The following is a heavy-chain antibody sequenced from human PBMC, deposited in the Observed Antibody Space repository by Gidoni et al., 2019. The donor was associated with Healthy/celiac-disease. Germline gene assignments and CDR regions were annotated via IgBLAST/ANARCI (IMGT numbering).Heavy chain of an antibody. V-gene: IGHV3-7*01. CDR2: IKQEGSEK. J-gene: IGHJ6*02. CDR3: AREGAPAGTGHRLPYYYGMDV. Sequence: EVQLVGSGGGLVQPGGSLRVSCSASGFTFSSYWLSWVRQAPGKGLEWVANIKQEGSEKYYVDSVKGRFTISRDNAKNSLYLQMNSLRAEDTAVYYCAREGAPAGTGHRLPYYYGMDVWGQGTTVTVSS. CDR1: GFTFSSYW. D-gene: IGHD6-13*01.